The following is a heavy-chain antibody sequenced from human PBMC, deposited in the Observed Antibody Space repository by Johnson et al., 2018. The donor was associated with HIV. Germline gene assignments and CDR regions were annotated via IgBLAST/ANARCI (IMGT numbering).Heavy chain of an antibody. CDR1: GFTFSSYG. CDR2: IWYDGSNK. J-gene: IGHJ3*02. D-gene: IGHD5-18*01. Sequence: QVQLVESGGGVVQPGRSLRLSCAASGFTFSSYGMHWVRQAPGKGLEWVAVIWYDGSNKYYADSVKGRFTISRDNSKNTLYLQMNSLKTEDTAVYYCTAEAGIELWLIDAFDIWGQGTMVTVSS. V-gene: IGHV3-33*01. CDR3: TAEAGIELWLIDAFDI.